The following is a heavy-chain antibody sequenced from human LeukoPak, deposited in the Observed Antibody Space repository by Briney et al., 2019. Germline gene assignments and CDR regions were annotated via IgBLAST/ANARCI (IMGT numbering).Heavy chain of an antibody. CDR3: ARWAQPYHYYYMDV. J-gene: IGHJ6*03. CDR2: IIPIFGTA. CDR1: GGTFSSYA. Sequence: HWASVKVSCKASGGTFSSYAISWVRQAPGQGLEWMGGIIPIFGTANYAQKFQGRVTITADESTSTAYMELSSLRSDDTAVYYCARWAQPYHYYYMDVWGKGTTVTISS. V-gene: IGHV1-69*01.